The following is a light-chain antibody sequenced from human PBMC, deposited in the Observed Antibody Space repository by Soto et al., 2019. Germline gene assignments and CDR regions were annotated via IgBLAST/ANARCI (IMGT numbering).Light chain of an antibody. CDR1: QSISSN. CDR2: GAS. J-gene: IGKJ1*01. CDR3: QQYTHWPVWT. Sequence: EIVMTQSPVSLSVSPGGRATLSCRASQSISSNLAWYQQRPGQAPRLLIYGASTRATGVPARFSGSGSGTEFTLTISSLQSEDFAVYYCQQYTHWPVWTFGQGTKVEIK. V-gene: IGKV3-15*01.